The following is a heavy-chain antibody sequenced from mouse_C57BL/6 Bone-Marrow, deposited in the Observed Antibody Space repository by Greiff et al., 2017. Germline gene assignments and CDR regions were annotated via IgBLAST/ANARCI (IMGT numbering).Heavy chain of an antibody. Sequence: VQLQQPGAELVMPGASVKLSCKASGYTFTSYWMHWVKQRPGQGLEWIGEIDPSDSYTNYNQKFKGKFPLTVDKSSSTAYMQLSSQPSEDSAVYYCARSISDYDERSYAMDYWGQGTSVTVSS. J-gene: IGHJ4*01. D-gene: IGHD2-4*01. CDR3: ARSISDYDERSYAMDY. CDR1: GYTFTSYW. CDR2: IDPSDSYT. V-gene: IGHV1-69*01.